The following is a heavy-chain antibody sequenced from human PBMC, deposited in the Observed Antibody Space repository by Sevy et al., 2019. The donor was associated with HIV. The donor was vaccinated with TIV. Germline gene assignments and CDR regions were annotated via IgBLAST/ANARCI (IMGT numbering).Heavy chain of an antibody. Sequence: SGPTLVNPTQTLTLTCTFSGFSLSTSGVGVGWIRQPPGKALEWFALIYWDDDKLYSPSLKSRLTITKDTSKNQVDLKMTNSDPVEPATYYCAHGAYSSSSFDYWGQGTLVTVSS. D-gene: IGHD6-6*01. CDR1: GFSLSTSGVG. CDR3: AHGAYSSSSFDY. J-gene: IGHJ4*02. V-gene: IGHV2-5*02. CDR2: IYWDDDK.